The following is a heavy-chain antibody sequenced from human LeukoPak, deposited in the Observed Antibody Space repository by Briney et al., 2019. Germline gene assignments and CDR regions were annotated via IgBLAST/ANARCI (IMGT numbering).Heavy chain of an antibody. Sequence: SVKVSCKASGGTFSSYAISWVRQAPGQGLEWMGRIIPILGIANYAQRFQGRVTITADKSTSTAYMELSSLRSEDTAVYYCARGQWSSSYDYWGQGTLVTVSS. J-gene: IGHJ4*02. CDR2: IIPILGIA. CDR1: GGTFSSYA. CDR3: ARGQWSSSYDY. V-gene: IGHV1-69*04. D-gene: IGHD6-13*01.